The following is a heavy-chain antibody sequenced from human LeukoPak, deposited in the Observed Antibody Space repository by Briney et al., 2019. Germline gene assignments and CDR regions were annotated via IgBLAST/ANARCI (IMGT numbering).Heavy chain of an antibody. CDR2: INHSGST. CDR3: ARGYSYGSGRGYFDL. Sequence: SETLSLTCTVSGGSISSGDYYWSWIRQPPGKGLEWIGEINHSGSTNYNPSLKSRVTISVDTSKNQFSLKLSSVTAADTAVYYCARGYSYGSGRGYFDLWGRGTLVTVSS. D-gene: IGHD5-18*01. V-gene: IGHV4-39*07. CDR1: GGSISSGDYY. J-gene: IGHJ2*01.